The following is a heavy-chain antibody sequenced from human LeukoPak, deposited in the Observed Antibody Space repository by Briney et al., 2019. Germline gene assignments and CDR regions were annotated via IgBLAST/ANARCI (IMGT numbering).Heavy chain of an antibody. CDR2: INSDGSDT. J-gene: IGHJ3*02. CDR3: ARGGYHHGFDI. Sequence: GGSLRLSCAGSGFTFNSYWFHWVRQAPGKGLVWVSRINSDGSDTIYADSVKGRFTISRDNAKSTVYLQMNSPKAEDTAVYYCARGGYHHGFDIWGQGTMVTVSS. CDR1: GFTFNSYW. D-gene: IGHD2-15*01. V-gene: IGHV3-74*01.